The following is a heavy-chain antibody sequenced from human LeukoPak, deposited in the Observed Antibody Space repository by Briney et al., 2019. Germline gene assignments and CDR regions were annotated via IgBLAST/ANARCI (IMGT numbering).Heavy chain of an antibody. J-gene: IGHJ4*02. CDR2: INPIFGTA. CDR3: ARVGTTTGYYFDY. D-gene: IGHD1-7*01. Sequence: SVKVSCKASGGTFSSYAISWVRQAPGQGLEWMGGINPIFGTANYAQKFQGRVTITADESTSTAYMELSSLRSEDTAVYYCARVGTTTGYYFDYWGQGTLVTVSS. CDR1: GGTFSSYA. V-gene: IGHV1-69*13.